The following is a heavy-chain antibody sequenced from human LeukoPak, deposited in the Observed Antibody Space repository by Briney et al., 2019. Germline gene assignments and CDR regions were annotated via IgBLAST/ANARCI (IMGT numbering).Heavy chain of an antibody. J-gene: IGHJ5*02. CDR1: GGIFSRHT. D-gene: IGHD4-17*01. CDR3: ARALPTDYGDYFWFDP. Sequence: SVKVSCKASGGIFSRHTISWVRQSPGQGLEWMGGITPIFGTANYAQKFQGRVTITADESTSTAYMELSSLRSEDTAVYYCARALPTDYGDYFWFDPWGQGTLVTVSS. CDR2: ITPIFGTA. V-gene: IGHV1-69*13.